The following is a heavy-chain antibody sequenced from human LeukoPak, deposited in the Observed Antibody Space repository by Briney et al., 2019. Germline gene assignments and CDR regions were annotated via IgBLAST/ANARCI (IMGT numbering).Heavy chain of an antibody. CDR2: IFPIFGTA. V-gene: IGHV1-69*13. D-gene: IGHD3-22*01. CDR1: VGTFSSYA. J-gene: IGHJ4*02. CDR3: ARGSYYDSSGYYKYYFDY. Sequence: SVKVSSKASVGTFSSYAISWVRQAPGQGLEWMGGIFPIFGTANYAQMFQGRVTITADESTSTAYMELSRLRSEDTAVYYCARGSYYDSSGYYKYYFDYWGQGTLVTVSS.